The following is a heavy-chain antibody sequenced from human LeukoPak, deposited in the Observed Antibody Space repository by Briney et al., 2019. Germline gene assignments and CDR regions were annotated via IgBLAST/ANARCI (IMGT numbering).Heavy chain of an antibody. CDR2: IWYDGSNK. Sequence: GGSLRLSCSASGFTFSTYWMSWVRQAPGKGLEWVAVIWYDGSNKYYADSVEGRFTISRDNSKNTLYLQMNSLRAEDTAVYYCARDPPSYYYDSSGLHAFDIWGQGTMVTVSS. V-gene: IGHV3-33*08. CDR3: ARDPPSYYYDSSGLHAFDI. J-gene: IGHJ3*02. D-gene: IGHD3-22*01. CDR1: GFTFSTYW.